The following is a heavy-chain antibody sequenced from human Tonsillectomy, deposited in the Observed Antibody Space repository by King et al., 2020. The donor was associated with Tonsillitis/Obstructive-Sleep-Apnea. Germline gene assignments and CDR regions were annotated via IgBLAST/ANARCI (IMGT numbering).Heavy chain of an antibody. J-gene: IGHJ3*02. Sequence: VQLQESGPGLVKPSATLSLTCTVSGGSISSYYWSWIRQPPGKGLEWIGYIYYSGSTNCNPSLKSRVTISVDTSKNQFSLKLSSVTAADTAVYYCARDMVLEAGGDAFDIWGQGTMVIVSS. CDR1: GGSISSYY. D-gene: IGHD2-8*01. V-gene: IGHV4-59*01. CDR2: IYYSGST. CDR3: ARDMVLEAGGDAFDI.